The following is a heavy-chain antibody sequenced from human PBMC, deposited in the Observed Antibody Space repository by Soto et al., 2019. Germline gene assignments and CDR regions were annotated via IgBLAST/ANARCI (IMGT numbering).Heavy chain of an antibody. J-gene: IGHJ4*02. D-gene: IGHD2-2*02. Sequence: GASLKISCKCSGYSFSNYWIAWLRQMPGKGLEWMGIIYPAASDARYSPSFQGQVTISVDNSISTAYLQWSSLKASDTAMYYCARLLCLRTSCYTGSRHFFEDWGQGALVTVAS. CDR1: GYSFSNYW. CDR3: ARLLCLRTSCYTGSRHFFED. V-gene: IGHV5-51*01. CDR2: IYPAASDA.